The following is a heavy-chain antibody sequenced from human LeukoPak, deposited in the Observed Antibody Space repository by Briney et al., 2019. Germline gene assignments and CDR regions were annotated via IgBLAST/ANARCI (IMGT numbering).Heavy chain of an antibody. Sequence: GGSLRLSCAASGFTFSSYWMSWVRQAPGKGLEWVANIKEDGSEKRYVDSVKGRFTISKDNAKNSVSLQMNSLRAEDTALYYCARDNGYCSGGRCYYYYTDVWGKGTTVTISS. V-gene: IGHV3-7*01. CDR3: ARDNGYCSGGRCYYYYTDV. D-gene: IGHD2-15*01. CDR2: IKEDGSEK. CDR1: GFTFSSYW. J-gene: IGHJ6*03.